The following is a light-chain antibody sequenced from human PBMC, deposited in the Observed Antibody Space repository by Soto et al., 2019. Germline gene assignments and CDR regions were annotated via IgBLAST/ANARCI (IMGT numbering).Light chain of an antibody. J-gene: IGLJ2*01. CDR3: SSYTSSSTLVV. CDR1: SSDVGGYNY. V-gene: IGLV2-14*01. CDR2: EVS. Sequence: QSALTQPASVSGSPGQSITISCTGTSSDVGGYNYVSWYQQHPGKAPKLMIYEVSNRPSGVSNRFSGSKSGNTASLTISGHQADDEADYYCSSYTSSSTLVVFGGGTKLTVL.